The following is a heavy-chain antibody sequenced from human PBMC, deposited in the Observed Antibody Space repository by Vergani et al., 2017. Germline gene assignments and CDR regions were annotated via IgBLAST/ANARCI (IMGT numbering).Heavy chain of an antibody. CDR1: GFTFSSYA. Sequence: EVQLLESGGDLVQPGGSLRLSCAASGFTFSSYAMSWVRQAPGKGLEWVSAISGSGGSTYYADSVKGRFTISRDNSKNTLYLQMNSLRAEDTAVYYCAKVTPVAIVVVPAAMYYFDYWGQGTLVTVSS. J-gene: IGHJ4*02. CDR2: ISGSGGST. CDR3: AKVTPVAIVVVPAAMYYFDY. D-gene: IGHD2-2*01. V-gene: IGHV3-23*01.